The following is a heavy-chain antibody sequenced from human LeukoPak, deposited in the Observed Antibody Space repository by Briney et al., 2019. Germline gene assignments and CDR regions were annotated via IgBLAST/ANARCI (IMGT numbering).Heavy chain of an antibody. CDR3: ARDSGIRPEDWFDP. CDR2: ISAYNGNT. D-gene: IGHD3-10*01. CDR1: GYTFTSYG. V-gene: IGHV1-18*04. Sequence: ASVKVSCKASGYTFTSYGISWVRQAPGQGLEWMGGISAYNGNTNYAQKFQGRVTMTTDTSTSTAYMELRSLRSDDTAVYYCARDSGIRPEDWFDPWGQGTLVTVPS. J-gene: IGHJ5*02.